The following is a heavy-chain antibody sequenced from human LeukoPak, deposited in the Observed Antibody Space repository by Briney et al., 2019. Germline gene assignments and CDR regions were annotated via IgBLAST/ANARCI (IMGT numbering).Heavy chain of an antibody. J-gene: IGHJ5*02. V-gene: IGHV5-51*01. CDR3: ARRGRWDSYYYDTYFDP. CDR1: GYSFPSYW. Sequence: GESLKISCKASGYSFPSYWIAWVRQMPGQGLEWMGVIYPSDSDTKYSPSFQGQVTISADKSINTAYLHWSSLKASDTAMYYCARRGRWDSYYYDTYFDPWGQGTPVTVSS. D-gene: IGHD3-22*01. CDR2: IYPSDSDT.